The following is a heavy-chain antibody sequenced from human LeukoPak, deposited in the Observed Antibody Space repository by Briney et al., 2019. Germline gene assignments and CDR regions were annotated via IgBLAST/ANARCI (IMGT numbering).Heavy chain of an antibody. J-gene: IGHJ4*02. CDR2: IYYSGST. CDR1: GGSISSSSYY. CDR3: ARETSADHSYYYDSSGYQDY. D-gene: IGHD3-22*01. Sequence: SETLSLTCTVSGGSISSSSYYWGWIRQPPGKGLEWIGSIYYSGSTYYNPSLKGRVTISVDTSKNQFSLKLSSVTAADTAVYYCARETSADHSYYYDSSGYQDYWGQGTLVTVSS. V-gene: IGHV4-39*02.